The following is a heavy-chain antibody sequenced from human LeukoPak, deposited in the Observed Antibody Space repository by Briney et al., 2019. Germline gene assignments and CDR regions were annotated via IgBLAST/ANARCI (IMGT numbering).Heavy chain of an antibody. D-gene: IGHD3-3*01. J-gene: IGHJ5*02. Sequence: GGSLRLSCAASGFTFSRYWMTWVRLAPGKGLEWVANIKQDGSEKYYVDSVKGRFTISRDNAKNSLYLQMNSLRAEDTAVYYCARDKGDYDFWSAYFNWFDPWGQGTLVTVSS. CDR3: ARDKGDYDFWSAYFNWFDP. V-gene: IGHV3-7*01. CDR1: GFTFSRYW. CDR2: IKQDGSEK.